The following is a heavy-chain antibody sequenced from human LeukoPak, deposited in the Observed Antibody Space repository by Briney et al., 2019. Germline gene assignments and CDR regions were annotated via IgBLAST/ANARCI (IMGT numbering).Heavy chain of an antibody. J-gene: IGHJ4*02. CDR2: ISGSGGST. D-gene: IGHD5-12*01. CDR1: GFTFSSYA. Sequence: GGSLRLSCAASGFTFSSYAMSWVRQAPGKGLEWVSAISGSGGSTYYADSVKGRFTISRDNSKNTLYLQMNSLRAEDTAVYYCATRAYSGYDRGLGYWGQGTLVTVSS. CDR3: ATRAYSGYDRGLGY. V-gene: IGHV3-23*01.